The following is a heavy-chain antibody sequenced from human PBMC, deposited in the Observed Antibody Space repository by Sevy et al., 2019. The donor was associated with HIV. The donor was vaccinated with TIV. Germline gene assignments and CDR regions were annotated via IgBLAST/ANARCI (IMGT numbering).Heavy chain of an antibody. Sequence: WGSLRLSCAASGFTFSTSWMHWVRQAPGKGLVWVSRINNEGSTTTYADSVKGRFSISRDNARNTLYLQMNSLRAEDTAVYYCVREPYDILTGYYDYFDCWGQGTLVTVSS. CDR1: GFTFSTSW. CDR3: VREPYDILTGYYDYFDC. V-gene: IGHV3-74*01. J-gene: IGHJ4*02. D-gene: IGHD3-9*01. CDR2: INNEGSTT.